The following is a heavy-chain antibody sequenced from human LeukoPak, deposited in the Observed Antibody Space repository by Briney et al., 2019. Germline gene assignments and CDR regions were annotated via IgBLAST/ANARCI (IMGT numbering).Heavy chain of an antibody. Sequence: GGSLRLSCAASGFTFSSYWMHWVRQVPNQGLMWVSRINSDETISEYVDSVNGRFTISRDNAKNTLYLQMNSLRAEDTAVYYCARDGHDSSGYYWAWSFNLWGRGTLVTVSS. CDR1: GFTFSSYW. CDR3: ARDGHDSSGYYWAWSFNL. D-gene: IGHD3-22*01. J-gene: IGHJ2*01. CDR2: INSDETIS. V-gene: IGHV3-74*01.